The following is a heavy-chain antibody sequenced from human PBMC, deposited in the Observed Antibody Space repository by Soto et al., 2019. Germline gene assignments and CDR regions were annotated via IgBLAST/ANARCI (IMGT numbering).Heavy chain of an antibody. CDR1: GGSIRGYY. D-gene: IGHD3-10*01. V-gene: IGHV4-59*01. CDR2: IYDSGNT. Sequence: PSETLSLTCTFSGGSIRGYYWTWIRQPPGKGLEWIGNIYDSGNTNYSPSFRSRIIMSIDVSKAQFSLTLSPVTAADTAVYFCARDRGGSGALYYYGMDVWGQGTSVTVSS. CDR3: ARDRGGSGALYYYGMDV. J-gene: IGHJ6*02.